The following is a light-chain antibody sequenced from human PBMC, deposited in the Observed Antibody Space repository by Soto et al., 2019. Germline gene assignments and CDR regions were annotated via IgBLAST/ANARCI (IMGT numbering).Light chain of an antibody. CDR3: QQSYSTPT. CDR1: QSISSY. Sequence: DIQMTQSPSSLSASVGDRVTINCRASQSISSYLNWYQQKPGKAPKLLIYAASSLQSGVPSRFSGSGSGTDSTLTISSLQPEDFATYYCQQSYSTPTFGQGTKVDIK. J-gene: IGKJ1*01. CDR2: AAS. V-gene: IGKV1-39*01.